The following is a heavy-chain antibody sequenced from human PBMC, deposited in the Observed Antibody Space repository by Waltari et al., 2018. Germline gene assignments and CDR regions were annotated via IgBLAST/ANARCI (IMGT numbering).Heavy chain of an antibody. CDR2: INTKSGDI. V-gene: IGHV1-2*06. CDR1: GYTFIDYY. CDR3: ARTPLGYCSGGSCYPFDY. Sequence: QVQLAQSGAEVGKPGASVKVPCRASGYTFIDYYIHWVRQAPGQGLEWMGRINTKSGDISYAQRFEGRVTMTRDTSIRTAYMELSDLRSDDTAMYYCARTPLGYCSGGSCYPFDYWGQGTLVTVSS. D-gene: IGHD2-15*01. J-gene: IGHJ4*02.